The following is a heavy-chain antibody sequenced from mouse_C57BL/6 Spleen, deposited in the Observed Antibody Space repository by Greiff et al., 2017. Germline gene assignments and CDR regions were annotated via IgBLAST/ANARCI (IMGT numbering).Heavy chain of an antibody. D-gene: IGHD1-1*01. J-gene: IGHJ4*01. CDR2: INYDGSST. CDR1: GFTFSDYY. CDR3: ARDRHYGSSYGMDY. V-gene: IGHV5-16*01. Sequence: EVKLVESEGGLVQPGSSMKLSCTASGFTFSDYYMAWVRQVPEKGLEWVANINYDGSSTYYLDSLKSRFIISRDNAENILYLQMSSLKSEDTATYYCARDRHYGSSYGMDYWGQGTSVTVSS.